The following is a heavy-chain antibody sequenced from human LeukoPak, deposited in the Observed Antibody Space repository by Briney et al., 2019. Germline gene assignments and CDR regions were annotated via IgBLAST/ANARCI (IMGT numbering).Heavy chain of an antibody. Sequence: PSETLSLTCTVSGGSISSSSYYWGWIRQPPGKGLEWIGSIYYSGSTYYNPSLKSRVTISVDTSKNQFSLKLSSVTAADTAVYYCARPTNGYNYFDYRGQGTLVTVSS. CDR1: GGSISSSSYY. V-gene: IGHV4-39*01. CDR2: IYYSGST. CDR3: ARPTNGYNYFDY. D-gene: IGHD5-24*01. J-gene: IGHJ4*02.